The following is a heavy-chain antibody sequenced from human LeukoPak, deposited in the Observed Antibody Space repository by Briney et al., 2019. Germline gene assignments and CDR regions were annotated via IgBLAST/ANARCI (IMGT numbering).Heavy chain of an antibody. V-gene: IGHV4-4*07. Sequence: SETLSLTCTVSGGSISSYYWSWVRQPAGKGLEWIGRIYTSGSTNYNPSLKRRFTMSVDKSKNQFSLKLSSVTAADTAVYYCARDEYSSGWTVYYMDVWGKGTTVTVSS. D-gene: IGHD6-19*01. CDR1: GGSISSYY. CDR2: IYTSGST. J-gene: IGHJ6*03. CDR3: ARDEYSSGWTVYYMDV.